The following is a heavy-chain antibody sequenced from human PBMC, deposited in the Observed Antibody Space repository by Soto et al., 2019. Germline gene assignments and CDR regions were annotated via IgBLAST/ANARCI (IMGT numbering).Heavy chain of an antibody. CDR2: FYYNGST. Sequence: SETLSLTCTVSGGSISSYYWSWIRQPPGKGLEWIGDFYYNGSTNYNPSLKSRVTISVDTSKNQFSLKLNSVTAADTAMYYCARRGGSYSGFEVHYFDSWGQGARATVSA. CDR1: GGSISSYY. CDR3: ARRGGSYSGFEVHYFDS. D-gene: IGHD1-26*01. J-gene: IGHJ4*02. V-gene: IGHV4-59*01.